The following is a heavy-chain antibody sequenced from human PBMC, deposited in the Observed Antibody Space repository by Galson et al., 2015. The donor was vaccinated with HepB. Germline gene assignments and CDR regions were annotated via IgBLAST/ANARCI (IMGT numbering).Heavy chain of an antibody. CDR3: ARDTIAAADPWYYYGMDV. CDR2: ISSSSSYT. J-gene: IGHJ6*02. D-gene: IGHD6-13*01. CDR1: GFTFSDYY. Sequence: SLRLSCAASGFTFSDYYMSWIRQAPGKGLEWVSYISSSSSYTNYADSVKGRFTISRDNAKNSLYLQMNSLRAEDTAVYYCARDTIAAADPWYYYGMDVWGQGTTVTVSS. V-gene: IGHV3-11*05.